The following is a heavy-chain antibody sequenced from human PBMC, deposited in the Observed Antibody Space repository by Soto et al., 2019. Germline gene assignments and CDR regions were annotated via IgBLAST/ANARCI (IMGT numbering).Heavy chain of an antibody. Sequence: QVQLVQSGAEVQKAGSSVKVSCKASGGIFSTHVISWVRQAPGQGLEWMGGIVPIFRTTDHAQKFQGRVTMTTDTSTSTAYMELRSLRSDDTAVYYCARSNSGESRRPFDYWGQGTLVTVSS. V-gene: IGHV1-69*06. D-gene: IGHD1-26*01. J-gene: IGHJ4*02. CDR3: ARSNSGESRRPFDY. CDR1: GGIFSTHV. CDR2: IVPIFRTT.